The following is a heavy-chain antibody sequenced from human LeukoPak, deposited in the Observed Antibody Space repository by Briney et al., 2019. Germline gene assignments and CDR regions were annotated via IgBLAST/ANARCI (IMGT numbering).Heavy chain of an antibody. CDR2: ISASGAVP. CDR1: GFRFDSFY. D-gene: IGHD3-22*01. CDR3: ARSLIVASEDY. J-gene: IGHJ4*02. V-gene: IGHV3-11*04. Sequence: PGGSLRLSCVASGFRFDSFYMGWIRQVPGKGLDYIAFISASGAVPYYAESVKGRFTISRDNAKNSVSLQMNSLSADDTAVYYCARSLIVASEDYWGQGTLVTVSS.